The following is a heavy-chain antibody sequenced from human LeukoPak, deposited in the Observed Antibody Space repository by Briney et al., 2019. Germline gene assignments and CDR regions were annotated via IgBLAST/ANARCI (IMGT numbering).Heavy chain of an antibody. CDR1: GGTFSSYA. CDR3: ARVDRYYFYLDV. J-gene: IGHJ6*03. Sequence: SVKVSCKASGGTFSSYAISWVRQAPGQGLEWMGGIIPIFGTANYAQKFQGRVTITTDESTSTAYMELSSLKSEDTAIYYCARVDRYYFYLDVWGKGTTVTVSS. CDR2: IIPIFGTA. V-gene: IGHV1-69*05.